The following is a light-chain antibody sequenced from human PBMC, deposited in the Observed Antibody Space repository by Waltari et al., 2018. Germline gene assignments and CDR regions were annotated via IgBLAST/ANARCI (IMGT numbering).Light chain of an antibody. J-gene: IGLJ3*02. V-gene: IGLV3-21*03. CDR2: YEH. Sequence: SSVLTQPPSVSVAPGKTARVTCGGDNIEAKRVHWYQQKAGQAPVLVVFYEHARPSGIPERFSGSISGNTATLTISRVEVGDEADYYCQVWDNSRDQVVFGGGTKLAVL. CDR1: NIEAKR. CDR3: QVWDNSRDQVV.